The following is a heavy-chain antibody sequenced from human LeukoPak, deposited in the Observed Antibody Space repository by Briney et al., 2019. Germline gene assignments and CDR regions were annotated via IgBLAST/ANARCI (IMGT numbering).Heavy chain of an antibody. J-gene: IGHJ6*03. CDR2: INHSGST. Sequence: PSETLSLTCAVYGGSFSGYYWSWIRQPPGKGLEWIGEINHSGSTNYNPSLKSRVTISVDTSKNQFSPKLSSVTAADTAVYYCARGGGYSYGYYYYYYMDVWGKGTTVTVSS. CDR3: ARGGGYSYGYYYYYYMDV. CDR1: GGSFSGYY. D-gene: IGHD5-18*01. V-gene: IGHV4-34*01.